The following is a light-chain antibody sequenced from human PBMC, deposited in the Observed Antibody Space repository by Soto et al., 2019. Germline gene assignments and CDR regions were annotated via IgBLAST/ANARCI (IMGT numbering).Light chain of an antibody. CDR2: EVS. J-gene: IGLJ1*01. CDR1: SSDVGSYNL. CDR3: CSYTDSSTYV. V-gene: IGLV2-23*02. Sequence: QSVLTQPASVSGSPGQSITISCTGTSSDVGSYNLVSWYQHHPGKAPKLIIYEVSKRPSGVSNRFSGSKSGNTASLTISGLQAEDEADYYCCSYTDSSTYVFGTGTKVTVL.